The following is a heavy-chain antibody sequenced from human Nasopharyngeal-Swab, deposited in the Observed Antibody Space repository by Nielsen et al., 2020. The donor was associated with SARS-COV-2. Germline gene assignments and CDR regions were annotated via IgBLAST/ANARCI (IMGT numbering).Heavy chain of an antibody. CDR3: ARDLNPSYSRAFDY. V-gene: IGHV3-48*04. CDR2: ISSSSSTI. Sequence: WIRQPPGKGLEWVSYISSSSSTIYYTDSAKGRFTISRDNAKNSLYLQMNSLRAEDTAVYYCARDLNPSYSRAFDYWGRGTLVTVSS. J-gene: IGHJ4*02. D-gene: IGHD6-13*01.